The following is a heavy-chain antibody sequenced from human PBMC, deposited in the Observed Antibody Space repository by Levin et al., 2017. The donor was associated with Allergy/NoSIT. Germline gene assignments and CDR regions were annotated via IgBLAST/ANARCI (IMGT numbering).Heavy chain of an antibody. CDR1: GGSFSGYY. Sequence: SQTLSLTCAVYGGSFSGYYWSWIRQPPGKGLEWIGEINHSGSTNYNPSLKSRVTISVDTSKNQFSLKLSSVTAADTAVYYCARGGNIHNGGAFDIWGQGTMVTVSS. V-gene: IGHV4-34*01. CDR3: ARGGNIHNGGAFDI. J-gene: IGHJ3*02. D-gene: IGHD7-27*01. CDR2: INHSGST.